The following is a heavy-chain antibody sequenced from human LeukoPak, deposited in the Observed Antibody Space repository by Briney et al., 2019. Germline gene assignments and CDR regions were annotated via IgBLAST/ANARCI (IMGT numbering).Heavy chain of an antibody. J-gene: IGHJ6*04. CDR2: IRSSSNYI. V-gene: IGHV3-21*01. CDR3: ARGFYYGLDV. CDR1: GFTFSSYS. Sequence: GGSLRLSCAASGFTFSSYSMNWVRQAPGKGLEWVSSIRSSSNYIYYADSVRGRFTVSRDNAKNSLYLQMNSLSAEDTAVYYCARGFYYGLDVWGKGTTVTISS.